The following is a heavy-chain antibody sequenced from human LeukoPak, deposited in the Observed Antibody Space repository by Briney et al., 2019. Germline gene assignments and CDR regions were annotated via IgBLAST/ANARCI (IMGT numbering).Heavy chain of an antibody. D-gene: IGHD6-13*01. CDR3: AKAGEWQLVYYFDY. J-gene: IGHJ4*02. CDR1: GFTFSSYA. CDR2: ISGSGGST. Sequence: GGSLRLSCAASGFTFSSYAMSWVRQAPGKGLEWASAISGSGGSTYYADSVKGRFTISRDNSKNTLYLQMNSLRAEDTAVYYCAKAGEWQLVYYFDYWGQGTLVTVSS. V-gene: IGHV3-23*01.